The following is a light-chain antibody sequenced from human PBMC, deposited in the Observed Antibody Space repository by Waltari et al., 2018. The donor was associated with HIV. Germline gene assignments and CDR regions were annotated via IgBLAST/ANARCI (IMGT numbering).Light chain of an antibody. CDR2: DVS. J-gene: IGLJ1*01. CDR1: SSDVGGYNY. V-gene: IGLV2-11*01. Sequence: QSALTQPRSVSGSPGQSVAISCTGTSSDVGGYNYVSWYQKHPGKAPKLLIYDVSKRPSGVPDLFSCSKSGNTASLTISGLLAVDESDYYFCSYGGTYTPLVFGTGTKVTVL. CDR3: CSYGGTYTPLV.